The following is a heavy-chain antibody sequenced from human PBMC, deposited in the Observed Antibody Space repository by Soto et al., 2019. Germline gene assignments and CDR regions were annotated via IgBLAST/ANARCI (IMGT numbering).Heavy chain of an antibody. Sequence: SETLSLTCTVSGGSISSSSYYWVWIRQPPGKGLEWIGSIYYSGSTYYNPSLKSRVTISVDTSKNQFSLKLRSVTAADTAVYYCARRGGSSGWIDYWGQGTLVTVSS. D-gene: IGHD6-19*01. CDR1: GGSISSSSYY. V-gene: IGHV4-39*01. J-gene: IGHJ4*02. CDR3: ARRGGSSGWIDY. CDR2: IYYSGST.